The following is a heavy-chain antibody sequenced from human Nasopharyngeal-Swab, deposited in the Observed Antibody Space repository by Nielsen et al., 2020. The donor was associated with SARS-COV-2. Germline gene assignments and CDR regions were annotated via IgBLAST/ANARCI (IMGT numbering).Heavy chain of an antibody. CDR2: INHSGST. Sequence: WIRQPPGKGLEWIGEINHSGSTNYNPSLKSRVTISVDTSKNQFPLKLSSVTAADTAVYYCARRRGYSGYAYLDYWGQGTLVTVSS. D-gene: IGHD5-12*01. CDR3: ARRRGYSGYAYLDY. J-gene: IGHJ4*02. V-gene: IGHV4-34*01.